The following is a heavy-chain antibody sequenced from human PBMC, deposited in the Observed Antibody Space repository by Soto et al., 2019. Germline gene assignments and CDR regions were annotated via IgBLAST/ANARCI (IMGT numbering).Heavy chain of an antibody. CDR2: IIPSFGIS. Sequence: QVQLVQSGAEVKKPGSSVKVSCKASGGTFSSHGIFWMRQAPGQGLEWMGGIIPSFGISNYAQRFQGRVTMPADESTSTAYMELSRLRSDDTAVYYCARMAVYLGSGHYDFDYWGQGTLFTVSS. CDR3: ARMAVYLGSGHYDFDY. J-gene: IGHJ4*02. CDR1: GGTFSSHG. D-gene: IGHD6-19*01. V-gene: IGHV1-69*01.